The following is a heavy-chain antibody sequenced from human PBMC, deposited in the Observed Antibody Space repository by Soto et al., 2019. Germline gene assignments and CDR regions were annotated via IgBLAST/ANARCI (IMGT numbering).Heavy chain of an antibody. V-gene: IGHV3-30*18. CDR3: TKDLSGSHTGGGY. J-gene: IGHJ4*02. CDR2: ISYDGSNK. Sequence: PGGSLRLSCAASGFSFSSYGMLWVRQAPGKGLEWVALISYDGSNKYYADSVKGRFTISRDNSKNTLWLQMNSLRDEDTAVYYCTKDLSGSHTGGGYWGQGTLVTVSS. D-gene: IGHD1-26*01. CDR1: GFSFSSYG.